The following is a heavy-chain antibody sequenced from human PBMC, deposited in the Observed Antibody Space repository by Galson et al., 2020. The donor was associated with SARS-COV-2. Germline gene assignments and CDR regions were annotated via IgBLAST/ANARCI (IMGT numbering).Heavy chain of an antibody. CDR2: IYYSGST. CDR1: GGSISSSSYY. Sequence: SETLSLTCTVSGGSISSSSYYWGWIRQPPGKGLEWIGSIYYSGSTYYNPSLKSRVTISVDTSKNQFSLKLSSVTAADTAVYYCARDSTYYDFWSGLAYFDYWGQGTLVTFSS. V-gene: IGHV4-39*07. J-gene: IGHJ4*02. CDR3: ARDSTYYDFWSGLAYFDY. D-gene: IGHD3-3*01.